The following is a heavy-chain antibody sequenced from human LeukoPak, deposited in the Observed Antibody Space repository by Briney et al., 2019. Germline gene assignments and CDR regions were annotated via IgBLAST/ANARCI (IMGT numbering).Heavy chain of an antibody. Sequence: PGGSLRLSCAASGFTFSNYDMHWVRQAPGKGLEWVAVISYDGSNRYYADSVNGRFTISRDNSKNTLYRQMNSLRAEDTAVYYCANIPEEVVAATGTGHFDYWGQGTLVTASS. V-gene: IGHV3-30*18. CDR3: ANIPEEVVAATGTGHFDY. J-gene: IGHJ4*02. CDR1: GFTFSNYD. D-gene: IGHD2-15*01. CDR2: ISYDGSNR.